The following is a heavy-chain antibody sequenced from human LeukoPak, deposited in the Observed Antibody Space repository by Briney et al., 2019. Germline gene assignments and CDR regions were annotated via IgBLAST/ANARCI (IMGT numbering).Heavy chain of an antibody. J-gene: IGHJ4*02. CDR2: INSDGSST. CDR3: ASELFLGY. V-gene: IGHV3-74*01. Sequence: GALRLSSAASGFAFSSSRMHWVRPAPGKGLVWVSGINSDGSSTDYADSVKGRFTITRDNARNTLYLQMNSLRAEDTALYYCASELFLGYWGQGTLVTVSS. CDR1: GFAFSSSR. D-gene: IGHD2-21*01.